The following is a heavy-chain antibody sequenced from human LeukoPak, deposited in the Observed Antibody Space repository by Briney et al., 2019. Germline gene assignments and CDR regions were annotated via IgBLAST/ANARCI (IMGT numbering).Heavy chain of an antibody. J-gene: IGHJ2*01. CDR1: GFTFSTYT. Sequence: PGGSLRLSCAASGFTFSTYTMSWVRQAPGKGLEWVSAMSGSDDYIYYADSVKGRFTISRDNSKNTLYLHMGSLRAEDTAIYHCAKEVLDYEIPYWYFDLWGRGTLVTVSS. D-gene: IGHD4-17*01. V-gene: IGHV3-23*01. CDR3: AKEVLDYEIPYWYFDL. CDR2: MSGSDDYI.